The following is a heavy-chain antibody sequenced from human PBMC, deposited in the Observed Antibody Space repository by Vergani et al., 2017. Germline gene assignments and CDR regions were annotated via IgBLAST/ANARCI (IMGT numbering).Heavy chain of an antibody. CDR2: ISAYNGNT. J-gene: IGHJ6*02. CDR3: ARDPDIVVVPAAPYYYYYYGMDV. V-gene: IGHV1-18*04. Sequence: QVQLVQSGAEVKKPGASVKVSCKASGYTFTSYGISWVRQAPGQGLECMGWISAYNGNTNNAQKLQGRVTMTTDTSTSTAYMELRSLRSDDTAVYYCARDPDIVVVPAAPYYYYYYGMDVWGQGTTVTVSS. CDR1: GYTFTSYG. D-gene: IGHD2-2*01.